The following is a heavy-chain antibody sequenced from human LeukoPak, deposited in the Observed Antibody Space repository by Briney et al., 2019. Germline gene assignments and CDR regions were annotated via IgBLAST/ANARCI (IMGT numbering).Heavy chain of an antibody. D-gene: IGHD2-21*02. CDR2: ISGSGTNT. CDR1: GFAFSTYD. V-gene: IGHV3-23*01. J-gene: IGHJ5*02. CDR3: TTDWGLASCAGDCYLP. Sequence: PGGSLRLSCAASGFAFSTYDMTWVRQAPGKGLECISVISGSGTNTYYADSVKGRFTISRDNSKNTLYLQMNSLNTEDTAVYYCTTDWGLASCAGDCYLPWGQGTLVTVSS.